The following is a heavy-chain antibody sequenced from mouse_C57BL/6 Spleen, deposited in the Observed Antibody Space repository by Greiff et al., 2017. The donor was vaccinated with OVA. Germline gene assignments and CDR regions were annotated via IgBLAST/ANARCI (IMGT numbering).Heavy chain of an antibody. V-gene: IGHV1-82*01. CDR1: GYAFSSSW. J-gene: IGHJ2*01. Sequence: QVQLKQSGPELVKPGASVKISCKASGYAFSSSWMNWVKQRPGKGLEWIGRISPGDGDTNYNGKFKGKATLTADKSSSTAYMQLSSLTSEDSAVYFCARWALRYYYFDYWGQGTTLTVSS. D-gene: IGHD1-1*01. CDR2: ISPGDGDT. CDR3: ARWALRYYYFDY.